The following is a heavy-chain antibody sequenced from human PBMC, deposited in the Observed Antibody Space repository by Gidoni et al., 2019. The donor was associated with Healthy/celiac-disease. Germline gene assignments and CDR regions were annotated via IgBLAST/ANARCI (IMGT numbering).Heavy chain of an antibody. CDR1: GFSLNTGGVA. V-gene: IGHV2-5*02. CDR2: IYWDDAR. CDR3: ARQETYMDV. J-gene: IGHJ6*03. Sequence: QITLKESGPTLVKPTQTLTLTCTFSGFSLNTGGVAVGWIRQPPGKALEWLALIYWDDARRYSPSLKNRLAITKDTSKNQVVLTMTNMDPVDTATYYCARQETYMDVWGKGTTVTVSS.